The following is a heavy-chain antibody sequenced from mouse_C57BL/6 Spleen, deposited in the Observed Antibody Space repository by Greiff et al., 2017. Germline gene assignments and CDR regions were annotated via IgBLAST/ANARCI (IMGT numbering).Heavy chain of an antibody. D-gene: IGHD1-1*01. Sequence: QVQLQQPGAELVRPGSSVKLSCKASGYTFTSYWMDWVKQRPGQGLEWIGNIYPSDSETHYNQKFKDKATLTVDKSSSTAYMQLSSLTSEDSAVYYCASSRYYGSSYAMDYWGQGTSVTVSS. J-gene: IGHJ4*01. CDR1: GYTFTSYW. CDR2: IYPSDSET. CDR3: ASSRYYGSSYAMDY. V-gene: IGHV1-61*01.